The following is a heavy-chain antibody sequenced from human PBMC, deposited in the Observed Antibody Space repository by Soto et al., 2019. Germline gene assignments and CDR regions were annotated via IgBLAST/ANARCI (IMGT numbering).Heavy chain of an antibody. Sequence: QVQLVESGGGLVKPGGSLRLSCAASGFTFSDSYMSWIRQAPGKGREWISYITFSGNTVYYADSLKGRFTISRDNAKNSLYLQMNRLRAEDTAVYYCARVSWREKYGMDVWGQGTTVTVS. CDR1: GFTFSDSY. CDR2: ITFSGNTV. V-gene: IGHV3-11*01. CDR3: ARVSWREKYGMDV. J-gene: IGHJ6*02.